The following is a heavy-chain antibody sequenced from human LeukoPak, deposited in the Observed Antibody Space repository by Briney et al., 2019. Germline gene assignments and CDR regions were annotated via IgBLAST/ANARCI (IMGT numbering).Heavy chain of an antibody. Sequence: GGSLSLSCVASGFTLSSYCMHWVRQAPGKGLVRVSRIRFDGSITTYADFVKGRFTISRDNAKNTLYLQMNSLRAEYTSVYNCARDDFNRLWRRGTLVTVSS. D-gene: IGHD2-21*02. CDR2: IRFDGSIT. V-gene: IGHV3-74*01. CDR1: GFTLSSYC. CDR3: ARDDFNRL. J-gene: IGHJ4*02.